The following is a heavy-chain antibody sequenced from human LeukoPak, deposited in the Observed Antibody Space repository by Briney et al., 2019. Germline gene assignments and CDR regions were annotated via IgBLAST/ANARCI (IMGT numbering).Heavy chain of an antibody. CDR3: ARGGGLDV. D-gene: IGHD3-16*01. J-gene: IGHJ6*02. V-gene: IGHV3-7*03. CDR1: GFTFSSYW. Sequence: GGSLRLSCAASGFTFSSYWMNWARQAPGKGLEWVASINHNGNVNYYVDSVKGRFTISRDNAKNSLYLQMSDLRAEDTAVYFCARGGGLDVWGQGTTVTVSS. CDR2: INHNGNVN.